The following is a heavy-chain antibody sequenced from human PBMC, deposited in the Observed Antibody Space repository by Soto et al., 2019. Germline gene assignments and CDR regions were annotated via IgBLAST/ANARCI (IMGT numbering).Heavy chain of an antibody. CDR3: ASEGVRELIQPYHYGMDV. CDR1: GGSLISSTSY. D-gene: IGHD3-10*01. CDR2: IYYSRSS. V-gene: IGHV4-39*01. J-gene: IGHJ6*02. Sequence: XTLDPPCSVTGGSLISSTSYWVWIRQPLGKGLERIWSIYYSRSSYYNPSLNIRLAISLYTSKSQFSLKLSSLTSAYTSVYFCASEGVRELIQPYHYGMDVWGQGTTVTVS.